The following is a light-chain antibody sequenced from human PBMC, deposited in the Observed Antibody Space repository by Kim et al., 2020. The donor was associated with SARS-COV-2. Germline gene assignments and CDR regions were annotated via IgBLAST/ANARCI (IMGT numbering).Light chain of an antibody. CDR2: AAS. Sequence: SPGERATLSGRASQSVSSSKLAWYQQKPGQTPRLLIYAASSRATGIPDNFSGSGSGTDFTLTISRLEPEDSAVYYCQQYGSSPWTFGQGTKVDIK. V-gene: IGKV3-20*01. J-gene: IGKJ1*01. CDR1: QSVSSSK. CDR3: QQYGSSPWT.